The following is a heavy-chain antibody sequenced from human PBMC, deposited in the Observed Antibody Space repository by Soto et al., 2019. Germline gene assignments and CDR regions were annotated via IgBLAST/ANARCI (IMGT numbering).Heavy chain of an antibody. CDR2: IYPGDSDT. V-gene: IGHV5-51*01. Sequence: PGESLKISCKGSGYSFTSYWIGWVRQMPGKGLEWMGIIYPGDSDTRYSPSFKGQVTISADKSISTAYLQWSSLKASDTAMFYCVRQRICSGGSCKRYWYFDLWGRGTLVTVSS. J-gene: IGHJ2*01. CDR1: GYSFTSYW. D-gene: IGHD2-15*01. CDR3: VRQRICSGGSCKRYWYFDL.